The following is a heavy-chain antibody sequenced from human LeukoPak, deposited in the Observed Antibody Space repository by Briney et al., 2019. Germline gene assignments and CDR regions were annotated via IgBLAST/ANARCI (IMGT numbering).Heavy chain of an antibody. D-gene: IGHD2-2*01. CDR1: GFTLSNAW. V-gene: IGHV3-15*07. J-gene: IGHJ6*02. CDR3: TTGCSSTSCYYYYYYGMDV. CDR2: IKSQTDGGTT. Sequence: GVSLRLPYAASGFTLSNAWLKWVREAPGTGLEGVGRIKSQTDGGTTDYAAPVKGRFTISRDDSKTTLYLQMTSLKTEDTAVYYCTTGCSSTSCYYYYYYGMDVWGQGTTVTVSS.